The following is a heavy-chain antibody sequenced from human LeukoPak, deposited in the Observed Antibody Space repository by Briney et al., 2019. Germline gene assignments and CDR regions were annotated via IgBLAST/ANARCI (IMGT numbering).Heavy chain of an antibody. CDR1: GFTFSRYW. J-gene: IGHJ6*03. D-gene: IGHD6-25*01. CDR3: ARDRGSVGNYYMDV. CDR2: IKQDGSEE. V-gene: IGHV3-7*01. Sequence: GGSLRLSCVTSGFTFSRYWMSWVRQAPGKGLEWVANIKQDGSEEYYVDSVKGRFTISRDNAKNSLYLQMNSLRAEDTAVYYCARDRGSVGNYYMDVWGKGTTVTVSS.